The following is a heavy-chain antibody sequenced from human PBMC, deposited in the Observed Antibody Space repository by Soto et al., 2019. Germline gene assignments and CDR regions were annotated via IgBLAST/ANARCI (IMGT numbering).Heavy chain of an antibody. CDR3: ARAYSSGLWDY. V-gene: IGHV1-69*13. D-gene: IGHD6-19*01. J-gene: IGHJ4*02. CDR2: IIPIVGTA. CDR1: GVTFSSYA. Sequence: SVKVSCKASGVTFSSYAISWLRQAPGQGLEWMGGIIPIVGTANYAQKFQGRVTITADESTSTAYMEPSSLRSEDTAVYYCARAYSSGLWDYWGQGTLVTVSS.